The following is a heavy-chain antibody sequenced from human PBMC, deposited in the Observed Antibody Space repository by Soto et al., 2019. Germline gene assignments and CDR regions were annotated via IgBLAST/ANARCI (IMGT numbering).Heavy chain of an antibody. Sequence: ASVKVSCKASGYTFTSYAMHWVRQAPGQRLEWMGWINAGNGNTKYSQKFQGRVTITRDTSASTAYMELSSLRSEDTALYYCARVVDTAMVSDGSFDYWGQGTLVTVSS. CDR2: INAGNGNT. CDR1: GYTFTSYA. D-gene: IGHD5-18*01. J-gene: IGHJ4*02. CDR3: ARVVDTAMVSDGSFDY. V-gene: IGHV1-3*01.